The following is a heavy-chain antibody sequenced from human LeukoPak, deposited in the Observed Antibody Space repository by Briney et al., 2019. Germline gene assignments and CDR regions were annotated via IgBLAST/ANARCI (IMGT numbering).Heavy chain of an antibody. CDR3: ARDSAIVVASYYYAMDV. D-gene: IGHD2-21*01. J-gene: IGHJ6*02. CDR1: GFTFSSYW. CDR2: INHNGNVN. Sequence: GGSLRLSCAASGFTFSSYWMNWARQAPGKGLEWVASINHNGNVNYYVDSVKGRFTISRDNAKNSLYLQMSNLRAEDTAVYFCARDSAIVVASYYYAMDVWGQGTTVTVSS. V-gene: IGHV3-7*03.